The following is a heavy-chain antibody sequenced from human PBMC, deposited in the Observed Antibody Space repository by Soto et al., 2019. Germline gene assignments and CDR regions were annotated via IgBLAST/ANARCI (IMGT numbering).Heavy chain of an antibody. J-gene: IGHJ3*02. V-gene: IGHV3-23*01. Sequence: GGSLRLSCAVSGFTFNDYAVSWVRQAPGKGLEWVSTISGSLGSAYYAASVEGRFTISGDNSNNTLYLQMNSLRVEDTATYYCAKDSRLPGFGLLIHAFDIWGHGTMVTVS. D-gene: IGHD3-3*01. CDR3: AKDSRLPGFGLLIHAFDI. CDR1: GFTFNDYA. CDR2: ISGSLGSA.